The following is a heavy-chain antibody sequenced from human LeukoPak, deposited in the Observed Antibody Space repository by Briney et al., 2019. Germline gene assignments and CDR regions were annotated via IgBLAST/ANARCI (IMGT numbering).Heavy chain of an antibody. Sequence: ASVKVSCKASGYTFTSYGISWVRQAPGQGLEWMGWISAYNGNTNYAQMLQGRVTMTTDTSTSTAYMELRSLRSDATAVYYCARDYGDYVHLDYWGQGTLVTVSS. CDR1: GYTFTSYG. CDR2: ISAYNGNT. V-gene: IGHV1-18*01. D-gene: IGHD4-17*01. J-gene: IGHJ4*02. CDR3: ARDYGDYVHLDY.